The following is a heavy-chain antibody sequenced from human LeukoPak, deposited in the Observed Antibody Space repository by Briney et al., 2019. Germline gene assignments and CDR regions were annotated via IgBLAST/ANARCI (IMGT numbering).Heavy chain of an antibody. CDR2: MNPNSGNT. CDR1: GYTFTSYD. CDR3: ARGLTPVGYYYYYMDV. V-gene: IGHV1-8*03. J-gene: IGHJ6*03. Sequence: ASVKVSCEASGYTFTSYDINWVRQATGQGLEWMGWMNPNSGNTGYAQKFQGRVTITRNTSISTAYMELSSLRSEDTAVYYCARGLTPVGYYYYYMDVWGKGTTVTVSS.